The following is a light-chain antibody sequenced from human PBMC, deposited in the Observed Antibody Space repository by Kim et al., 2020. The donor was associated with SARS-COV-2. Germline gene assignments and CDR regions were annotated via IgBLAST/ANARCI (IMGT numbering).Light chain of an antibody. CDR2: EVS. J-gene: IGLJ2*01. CDR1: SGDVGSYNL. V-gene: IGLV2-23*02. Sequence: QSITNACTGTSGDVGSYNLVSWYQQHPGKAPKLMIYEVSKRPSGVSNRFSGSKSGNTASLTISGLQAEDEADYYCCSYAGSSTSVVFGGGTQLTVL. CDR3: CSYAGSSTSVV.